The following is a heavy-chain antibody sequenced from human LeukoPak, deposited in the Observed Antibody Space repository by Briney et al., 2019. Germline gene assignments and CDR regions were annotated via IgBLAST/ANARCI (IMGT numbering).Heavy chain of an antibody. Sequence: SETLSLTCTVSGGSISSYYWSWIRQFPGKGLEWIGYIYFSGTTYYNPSLQSRVTLSVDTSANQFSLKVISVTAADTAVYYCARGQHGADYWGQGILVTVSS. J-gene: IGHJ4*02. CDR1: GGSISSYY. CDR2: IYFSGTT. CDR3: ARGQHGADY. D-gene: IGHD3-10*01. V-gene: IGHV4-59*12.